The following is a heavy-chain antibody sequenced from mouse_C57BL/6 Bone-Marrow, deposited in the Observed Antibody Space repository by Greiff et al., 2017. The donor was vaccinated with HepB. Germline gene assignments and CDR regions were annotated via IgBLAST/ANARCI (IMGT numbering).Heavy chain of an antibody. CDR2: INPNNGGT. CDR1: GYTFTDYY. Sequence: EVQLQQSGPELVKPGASVKISCKASGYTFTDYYMNWVKQSHGKSLEWIGDINPNNGGTSYNQKFKGKDTLTVDKSSSTAYMELRSLTSEDSAVYYCARRDYYAMDDWGQGTSVTVSS. V-gene: IGHV1-26*01. CDR3: ARRDYYAMDD. J-gene: IGHJ4*01.